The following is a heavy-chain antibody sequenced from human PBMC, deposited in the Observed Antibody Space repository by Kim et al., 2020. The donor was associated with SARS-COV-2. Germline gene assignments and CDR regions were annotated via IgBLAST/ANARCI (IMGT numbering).Heavy chain of an antibody. Sequence: GGSLRLSCAASGFTFSSYSMNWVRQAPGKGLEWVSSISSSSSYIYYADSVKGRFTISRDNAKNSLYLQMNSLRAEDTAVYYCARVSVVVVAATNHYYYYGMDVWGQGTTVTVSS. CDR2: ISSSSSYI. CDR1: GFTFSSYS. J-gene: IGHJ6*02. CDR3: ARVSVVVVAATNHYYYYGMDV. D-gene: IGHD2-15*01. V-gene: IGHV3-21*01.